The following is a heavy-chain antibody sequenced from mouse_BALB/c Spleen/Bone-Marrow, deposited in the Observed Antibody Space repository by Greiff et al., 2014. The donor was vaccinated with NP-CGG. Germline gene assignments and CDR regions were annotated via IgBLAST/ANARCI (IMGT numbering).Heavy chain of an antibody. Sequence: VQLVESGPELVRPGVSVKISCKGSGYTFTDYAMHWVKQSHAKSLEWIGVISTYSDNTNYNQKFKGKATMTVDKSSSTAYMELARLTSEDSATYYCAIYYGSSDFDYWGQGTTLTVSS. CDR2: ISTYSDNT. V-gene: IGHV1-67*01. D-gene: IGHD1-1*01. CDR1: GYTFTDYA. J-gene: IGHJ2*01. CDR3: AIYYGSSDFDY.